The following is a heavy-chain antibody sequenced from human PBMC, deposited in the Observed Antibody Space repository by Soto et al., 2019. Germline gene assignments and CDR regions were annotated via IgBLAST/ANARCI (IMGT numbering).Heavy chain of an antibody. CDR2: FDPEDGET. V-gene: IGHV1-24*01. D-gene: IGHD5-12*01. Sequence: ALGKVSFKVSGHTSTGMCMERVRQAHGKGLEWMGGFDPEDGETIYAQKFQGRVTMTEDTSTDTAYMELSSLRSEDTAVYYCATADIVATIGDSRLGYWGQGTLVTVFS. CDR1: GHTSTGMC. CDR3: ATADIVATIGDSRLGY. J-gene: IGHJ4*02.